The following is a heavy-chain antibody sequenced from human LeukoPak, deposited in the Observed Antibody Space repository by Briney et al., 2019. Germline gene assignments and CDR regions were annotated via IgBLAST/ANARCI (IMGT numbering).Heavy chain of an antibody. CDR3: AKDADISVQLVVITSFDS. D-gene: IGHD3-22*01. CDR2: ISGSGDRT. V-gene: IGHV3-23*01. J-gene: IGHJ4*02. CDR1: RFTFSRYG. Sequence: QPGGSLRLSCAASRFTFSRYGMNWVRQTPGKGLEWVSAISGSGDRTYHADSVRGRFTISRDNSKNMLYLQMNSLRDEDTALYYCAKDADISVQLVVITSFDSWGQGTLVTVSS.